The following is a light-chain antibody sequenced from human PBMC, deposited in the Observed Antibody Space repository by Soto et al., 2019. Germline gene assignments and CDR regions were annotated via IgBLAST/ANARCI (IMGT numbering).Light chain of an antibody. CDR1: QSVSSIY. J-gene: IGKJ1*01. Sequence: EIVLTQSPATLSLFPGERATLSCLASQSVSSIYLAWYQQKPGQAPSLLIYATSSRATGIPDRFSGSGSGTDFSLTISRLEPEDFAVYYCQQYGSSPITFGQGTKVDIK. CDR2: ATS. CDR3: QQYGSSPIT. V-gene: IGKV3-20*01.